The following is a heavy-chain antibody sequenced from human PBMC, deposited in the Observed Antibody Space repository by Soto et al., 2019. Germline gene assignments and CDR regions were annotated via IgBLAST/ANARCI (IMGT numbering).Heavy chain of an antibody. CDR1: GFTFSSYW. Sequence: GSLRLSCAASGFTFSSYWMHWVRQAPGKGLVWVSRINSDGSSTSYADSVKGRFTISRDNAKNTLYLQMNSLRAEDTAVYYCAKDPKRDYYLPSYYFDYWGQGTLVTVSS. J-gene: IGHJ4*02. CDR2: INSDGSST. CDR3: AKDPKRDYYLPSYYFDY. D-gene: IGHD3-10*01. V-gene: IGHV3-74*01.